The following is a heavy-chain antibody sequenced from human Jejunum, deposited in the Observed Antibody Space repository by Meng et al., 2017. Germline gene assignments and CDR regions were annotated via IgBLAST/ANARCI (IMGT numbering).Heavy chain of an antibody. CDR3: AKRMATGSFFDY. Sequence: GESLKISCVVSGFTFSSSDMNWVRQAPGKGLEWVSYISSSGATKDYVDSMKGRFTISRDNAKNTLFLQMNSLRAEDTALYYCAKRMATGSFFDYWGQGALVTVSS. CDR1: GFTFSSSD. V-gene: IGHV3-48*03. D-gene: IGHD5-24*01. CDR2: ISSSGATK. J-gene: IGHJ4*02.